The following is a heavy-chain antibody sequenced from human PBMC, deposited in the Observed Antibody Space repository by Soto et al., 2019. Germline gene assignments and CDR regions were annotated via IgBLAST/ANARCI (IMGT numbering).Heavy chain of an antibody. CDR1: GFTVKDAW. CDR3: TQLYRDDP. V-gene: IGHV3-15*06. J-gene: IGHJ5*02. CDR2: IRSQRDGGAT. Sequence: EIQLVESGGGVVKPGESLTLSCAASGFTVKDAWMHWVRQAPGKGLEWVGLIRSQRDGGATHYAAPVRDRFTISRDESRNTLYLRMNSLKIEDTAVYYCTQLYRDDPWGQGTLVTVSS. D-gene: IGHD3-10*01.